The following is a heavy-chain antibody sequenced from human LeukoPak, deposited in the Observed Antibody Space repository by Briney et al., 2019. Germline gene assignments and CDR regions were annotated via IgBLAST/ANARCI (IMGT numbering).Heavy chain of an antibody. Sequence: SGTPSLTCAVSGGSISSSHWWSWVRQPPGKGLEWIGEIHQTGSTNYNPSLRSRGSISLDKAKNQFTLNLNSVTAADTAVYYCASSDYYRLDHWGQGILVTVSS. CDR3: ASSDYYRLDH. CDR1: GGSISSSHW. J-gene: IGHJ4*02. CDR2: IHQTGST. V-gene: IGHV4-4*02. D-gene: IGHD6-25*01.